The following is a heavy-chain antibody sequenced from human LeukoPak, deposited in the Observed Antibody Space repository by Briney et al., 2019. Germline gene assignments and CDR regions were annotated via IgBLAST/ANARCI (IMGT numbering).Heavy chain of an antibody. D-gene: IGHD6-19*01. CDR3: ARASYGSGWDPDY. Sequence: ASVKVSCKASGGNINSHGFSWVRQAPGQGLEWMGRIIRFLGITNYVQKFQGRVTIVADKSTSTVYMELSSLRSEDTAVYYCARASYGSGWDPDYWGQGTLVTVSS. V-gene: IGHV1-69*04. J-gene: IGHJ4*02. CDR2: IIRFLGIT. CDR1: GGNINSHG.